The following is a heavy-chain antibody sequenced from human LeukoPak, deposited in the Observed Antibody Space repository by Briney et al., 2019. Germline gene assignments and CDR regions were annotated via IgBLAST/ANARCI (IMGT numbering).Heavy chain of an antibody. V-gene: IGHV3-23*01. Sequence: GGSLRLSCAASGFTFSSYAMSCVRQAPGKGLEWVSAISGSGGSTYYADSVKGRFTISRDNPKNTLYLQMNSLRDEDTAVYYCAKDGDIRDFWSGYWVPYYFDYWGQGTLVTVSS. CDR1: GFTFSSYA. CDR3: AKDGDIRDFWSGYWVPYYFDY. D-gene: IGHD3-3*01. CDR2: ISGSGGST. J-gene: IGHJ4*02.